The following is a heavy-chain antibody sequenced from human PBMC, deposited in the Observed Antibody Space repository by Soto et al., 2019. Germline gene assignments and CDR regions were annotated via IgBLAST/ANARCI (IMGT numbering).Heavy chain of an antibody. Sequence: SETLSLTCPVSDGSVSSGSYYWTWMRQPPGKGLEWIGYIYSSGSTLYNPSLKSRVIISADTSMNHFSLNLTSVTAADTAVYYCACHSLALFVYSCPGTLLTVSS. CDR3: ACHSLALFVY. J-gene: IGHJ4*01. V-gene: IGHV4-61*03. CDR1: DGSVSSGSYY. D-gene: IGHD5-12*01. CDR2: IYSSGST.